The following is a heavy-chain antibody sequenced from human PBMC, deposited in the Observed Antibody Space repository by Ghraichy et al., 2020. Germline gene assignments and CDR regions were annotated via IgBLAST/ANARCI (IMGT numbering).Heavy chain of an antibody. D-gene: IGHD1-7*01. CDR2: ISSSSSYI. J-gene: IGHJ6*02. Sequence: GESLNISCAASGFTFSSYSMNWVRQAPGKGLEWVSSISSSSSYIYYADSVKGRFTISRDNAKNSLYLQMNSLRAEDTAVYYCAREGTGTTSIYYGMDVWGQGTTVTVSS. CDR3: AREGTGTTSIYYGMDV. CDR1: GFTFSSYS. V-gene: IGHV3-21*01.